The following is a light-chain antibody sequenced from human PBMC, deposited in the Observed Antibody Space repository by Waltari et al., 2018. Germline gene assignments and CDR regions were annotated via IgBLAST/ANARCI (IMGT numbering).Light chain of an antibody. CDR3: QQSYNAPYT. Sequence: DIQMTQSPSSLPASVGDRVTITCRASQSISNYLTWYQHKPGEAPKFLVYVASNLQRGVPSRFSGSGSETDFTLTISSLQLEDFATYYCQQSYNAPYTFGQGTNVEIK. V-gene: IGKV1-39*01. J-gene: IGKJ2*01. CDR1: QSISNY. CDR2: VAS.